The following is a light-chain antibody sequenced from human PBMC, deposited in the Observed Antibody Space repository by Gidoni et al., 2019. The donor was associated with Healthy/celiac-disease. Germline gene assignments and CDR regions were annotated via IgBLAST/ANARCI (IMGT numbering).Light chain of an antibody. CDR2: EVS. J-gene: IGLJ2*01. V-gene: IGLV2-8*01. CDR1: SSDVGGYNY. CDR3: SSYAGSNNHVV. Sequence: QSSLTQPPSAAGAPGQSVTISCTGTSSDVGGYNYVSWYQQHPGKAPKLIIYEVSKRPSGVPDRFFCSTSGNTASLTVSGLQAEDEADYYCSSYAGSNNHVVFGGGTQLTVL.